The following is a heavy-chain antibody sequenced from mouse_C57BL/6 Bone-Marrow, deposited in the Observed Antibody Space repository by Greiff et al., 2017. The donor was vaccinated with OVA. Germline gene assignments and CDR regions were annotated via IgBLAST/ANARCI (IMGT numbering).Heavy chain of an antibody. V-gene: IGHV1-15*01. CDR2: IDPETGGT. CDR3: TDGYFDV. J-gene: IGHJ1*03. CDR1: GYTFTDYE. Sequence: QVQLQQSGAELVRPGASVTLSCKASGYTFTDYEMHWVKQTPVHGLEWIGAIDPETGGTAYNQKFKGKAILTADKSSRTAYMELRSLTSEDSAVYYCTDGYFDVWGTGTTVTVSS.